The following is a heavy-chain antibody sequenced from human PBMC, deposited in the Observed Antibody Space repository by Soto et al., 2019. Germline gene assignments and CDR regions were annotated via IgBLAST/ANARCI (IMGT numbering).Heavy chain of an antibody. V-gene: IGHV1-69*13. J-gene: IGHJ3*02. D-gene: IGHD2-21*02. Sequence: SVKVSCKASGGTFSSYAISWVRQAPGQGLEWMGGIIPIFGTANYAQKFQGRVMITADESTSTAYMELSSLRSEDTAVYYCARDRRSDCCDAFDIWGQGTMVTVSS. CDR2: IIPIFGTA. CDR1: GGTFSSYA. CDR3: ARDRRSDCCDAFDI.